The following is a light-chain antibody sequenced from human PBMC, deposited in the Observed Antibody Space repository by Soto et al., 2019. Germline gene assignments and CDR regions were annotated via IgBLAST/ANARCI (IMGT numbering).Light chain of an antibody. CDR3: QQANSFPLT. CDR1: QSISSW. J-gene: IGKJ4*01. CDR2: AAS. V-gene: IGKV1-12*01. Sequence: DIQMTQSPSTLSASVGGRVTITGRASQSISSWVDWYQQKPGKAPKLXIYAASSLQRWVPSRFSGSGSGTDFTLTISSLQPEAFATYYCQQANSFPLTFGGGTNVDIK.